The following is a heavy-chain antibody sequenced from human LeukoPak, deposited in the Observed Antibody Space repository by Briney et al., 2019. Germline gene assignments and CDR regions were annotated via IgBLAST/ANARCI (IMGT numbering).Heavy chain of an antibody. CDR3: ARDTRSGWSRPVWFDP. D-gene: IGHD6-19*01. CDR1: GFTFSSYE. Sequence: GGSLRLSCAASGFTFSSYEMNWVRQSPGKGLEWVSYVSSGSSTIYYADSVKGRFTISRDNAKNSLYLQMYSLRAEDTAVDYCARDTRSGWSRPVWFDPWGHGTLVTVSS. CDR2: VSSGSSTI. V-gene: IGHV3-48*03. J-gene: IGHJ5*02.